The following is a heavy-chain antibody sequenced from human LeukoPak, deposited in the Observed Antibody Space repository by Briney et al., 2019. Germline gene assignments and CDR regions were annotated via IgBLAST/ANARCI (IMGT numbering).Heavy chain of an antibody. V-gene: IGHV1-8*03. J-gene: IGHJ5*02. CDR1: GGTFNNFA. D-gene: IGHD6-19*01. CDR3: ARSGWYAYNWFDP. Sequence: ASAKVSCKASGGTFNNFAIDWVRQATGQGLEWMGWMNPNSGNTGYAQKFQGRATITRNTSISTAYMELSSLRSEDTAVYYCARSGWYAYNWFDPWGQGTLVTVSS. CDR2: MNPNSGNT.